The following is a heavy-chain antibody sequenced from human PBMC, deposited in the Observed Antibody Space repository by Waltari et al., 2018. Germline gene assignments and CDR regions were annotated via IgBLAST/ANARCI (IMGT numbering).Heavy chain of an antibody. CDR1: GFTFSRYW. D-gene: IGHD5-18*01. Sequence: EVQLVESGGGLVQSGGSLRLSCTGSGFTFSRYWMTWVRQAPGKGVEWVANIKQDGSEKYYVDSVKGRFTISRDNAKNSLYLQMNSLRAEDTAVYYCARDPMAYSYVPWYFDYWGQGALVTVSS. CDR3: ARDPMAYSYVPWYFDY. V-gene: IGHV3-7*01. CDR2: IKQDGSEK. J-gene: IGHJ4*02.